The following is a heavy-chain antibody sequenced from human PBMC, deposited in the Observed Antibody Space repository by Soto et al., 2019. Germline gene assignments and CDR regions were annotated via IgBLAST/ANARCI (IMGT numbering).Heavy chain of an antibody. Sequence: GASVKVSCKASGYTFTSYGIIWVRQAPGQGLEWMGWISAYNGNTNYAQKLQGRVTMTTDTSTSTAYMELRSLRSDDTAVYYCARAPWVQLWDFDDAFDIWGQGTMVTVS. CDR3: ARAPWVQLWDFDDAFDI. V-gene: IGHV1-18*01. CDR2: ISAYNGNT. CDR1: GYTFTSYG. J-gene: IGHJ3*02. D-gene: IGHD5-18*01.